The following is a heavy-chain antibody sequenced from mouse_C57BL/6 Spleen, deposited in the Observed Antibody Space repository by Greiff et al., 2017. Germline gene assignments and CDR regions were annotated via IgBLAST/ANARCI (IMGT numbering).Heavy chain of an antibody. CDR2: IYPSDSET. CDR3: AREEYSNFDY. V-gene: IGHV1-61*01. D-gene: IGHD2-5*01. CDR1: GYTFTSYW. Sequence: VQLQQSGAELVRPGSSVKLSCKASGYTFTSYWMDWVKQRPGQGLEWIGNIYPSDSETHYNQKFKDKATLTVDKSSSTAYMQLSSLTSEDSAVYYCAREEYSNFDYWGQGTTLTVSS. J-gene: IGHJ2*01.